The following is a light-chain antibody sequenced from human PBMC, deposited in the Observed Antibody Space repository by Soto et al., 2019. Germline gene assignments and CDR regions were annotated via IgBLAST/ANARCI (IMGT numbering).Light chain of an antibody. V-gene: IGKV3-20*01. CDR1: PSVTY. J-gene: IGKJ1*01. Sequence: EIVLTQSPRTLSLSPGERATLSCRASPSVTYLAWYQQKPGQAPRLLIYAASIRAAGIPDRFSGSGSGTDFTLTITRLEPEDSAMYYCQQYDYSPWTFGQGTRVEI. CDR2: AAS. CDR3: QQYDYSPWT.